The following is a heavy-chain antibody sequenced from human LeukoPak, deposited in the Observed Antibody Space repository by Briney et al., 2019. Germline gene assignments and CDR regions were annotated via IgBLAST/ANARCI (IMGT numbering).Heavy chain of an antibody. CDR1: DFSVNDNY. CDR2: MNNFGIK. CDR3: AGGKYYGTGTRPGYFGY. V-gene: IGHV3-53*01. Sequence: RGSLRLSCAASDFSVNDNYVDWVRQVPGKGLEWVSCMNNFGIKRYAASVQGRFNVSRDSARDMVFLQMDSLRVEDTAVYYCAGGKYYGTGTRPGYFGYWGLGTMVTVSS. D-gene: IGHD3-10*01. J-gene: IGHJ4*02.